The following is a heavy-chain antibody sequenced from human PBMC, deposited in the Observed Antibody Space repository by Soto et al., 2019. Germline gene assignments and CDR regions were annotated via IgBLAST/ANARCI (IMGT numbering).Heavy chain of an antibody. CDR3: ARRHYYFYYMDV. CDR1: GGSINNYY. V-gene: IGHV4-59*08. Sequence: SETLSLTCTVSGGSINNYYWSWIRQPPGKGLEWIGYIYYSGSTNYNPSLKSRVTMSVDTSKNQFSLKLSSVTAADTAVYYCARRHYYFYYMDVWNKGTTVTVSS. CDR2: IYYSGST. J-gene: IGHJ6*03.